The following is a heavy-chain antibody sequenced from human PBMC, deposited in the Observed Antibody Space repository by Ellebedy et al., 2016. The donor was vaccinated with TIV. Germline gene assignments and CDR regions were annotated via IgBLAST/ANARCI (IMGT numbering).Heavy chain of an antibody. J-gene: IGHJ4*02. CDR1: GFTFDDYA. D-gene: IGHD4-23*01. CDR3: ARHSYGGNSGLDY. V-gene: IGHV3-20*04. CDR2: INWNGDIT. Sequence: GGSPRLSCAASGFTFDDYAMSWVRQVPGKGLEWLSDINWNGDITTYADAVRGRFTVSRDNAKNSLSVQINSLGAEDTALYFCARHSYGGNSGLDYWGRGILVTVSS.